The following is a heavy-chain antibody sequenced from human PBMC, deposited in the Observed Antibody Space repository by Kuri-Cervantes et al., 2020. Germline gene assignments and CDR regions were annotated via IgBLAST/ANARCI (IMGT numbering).Heavy chain of an antibody. CDR1: GFTFSSYS. V-gene: IGHV3-48*02. D-gene: IGHD6-13*01. CDR3: ARPIAAAGTGSLWVLANHVNYYYGMDV. J-gene: IGHJ6*02. CDR2: ISSSSSTI. Sequence: GGSLRLSCAASGFTFSSYSMNWVRQAPGKGLEWVSYISSSSSTIYYADSVKGRFTISRDNAKNSLYLQMNSLRDEDTAVYYCARPIAAAGTGSLWVLANHVNYYYGMDVWGQGTTVTVSS.